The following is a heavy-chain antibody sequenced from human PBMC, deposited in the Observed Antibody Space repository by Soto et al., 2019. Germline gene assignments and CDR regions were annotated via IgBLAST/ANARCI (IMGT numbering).Heavy chain of an antibody. D-gene: IGHD3-10*01. CDR3: ARGLDKSAGGAFDI. Sequence: QVQLVESGGGVVQPGGSLSLSCAASAFPFSRSAMHWLRQAPGKGLEWVAVIPHDGNNEGYTDSVRGRFTISRDNSKNTFYLQMNSLRGEDTAVYYCARGLDKSAGGAFDIWGQGTMVTVSS. CDR1: AFPFSRSA. V-gene: IGHV3-33*01. J-gene: IGHJ3*02. CDR2: IPHDGNNE.